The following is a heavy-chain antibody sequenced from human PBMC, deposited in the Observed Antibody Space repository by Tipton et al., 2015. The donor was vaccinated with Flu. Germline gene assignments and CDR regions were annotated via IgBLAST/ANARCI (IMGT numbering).Heavy chain of an antibody. CDR1: GNFIRSGSFY. J-gene: IGHJ4*02. CDR2: IYTSGNT. Sequence: GLVKPSQTLSLTCTVSGNFIRSGSFYWSWIRQPAGKGLEWIGRIYTSGNTNYSPSLKSRVSMSIDTSKKQFSLELSSVTAADTAVYYCAREKIPAPYYYNSGGYTNYFDSWGQGTLVTVSS. D-gene: IGHD3-22*01. V-gene: IGHV4-61*02. CDR3: AREKIPAPYYYNSGGYTNYFDS.